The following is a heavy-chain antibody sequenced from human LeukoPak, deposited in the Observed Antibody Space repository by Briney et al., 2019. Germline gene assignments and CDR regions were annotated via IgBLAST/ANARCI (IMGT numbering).Heavy chain of an antibody. D-gene: IGHD6-19*01. J-gene: IGHJ3*02. Sequence: ASVKVFCKASGGTFSSYAISWVRQAPGQGLEWMGWISAYNGNSNYAQKLQDRVTMTTDRSTTTAYMDLRSLISDDTAVYYCARAGGWAREDYKGDAFDIWGQGTMVTVSS. CDR3: ARAGGWAREDYKGDAFDI. CDR1: GGTFSSYA. V-gene: IGHV1-18*01. CDR2: ISAYNGNS.